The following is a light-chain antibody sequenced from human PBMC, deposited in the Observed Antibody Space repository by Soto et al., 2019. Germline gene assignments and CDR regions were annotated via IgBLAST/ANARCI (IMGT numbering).Light chain of an antibody. V-gene: IGKV1-39*01. J-gene: IGKJ1*01. Sequence: DIQMTQSPSSLSASVGDRVTITCRASQSISSYLNWYQQKPGKAPKLLIYAASSLQSGVPSRFSGSGSGTDFTLTISSLQPEDFAVYYCQQYDRSWTFGQGTKVEIK. CDR2: AAS. CDR1: QSISSY. CDR3: QQYDRSWT.